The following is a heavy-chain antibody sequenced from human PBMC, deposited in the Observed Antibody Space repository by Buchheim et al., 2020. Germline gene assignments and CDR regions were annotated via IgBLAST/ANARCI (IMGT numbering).Heavy chain of an antibody. CDR1: GFTFSSYG. J-gene: IGHJ6*03. D-gene: IGHD3-10*01. Sequence: QVQLVESGGGVVQPGRSLRLSCAASGFTFSSYGMHWVRQAPGKGLEWVAVISYDGSNKYYAASVKGRFTISRDNSKNTLYLQMNSLRPEDTAVYYCAKDSNGSGSYYYYYYYMDVWGKGTT. V-gene: IGHV3-30*18. CDR2: ISYDGSNK. CDR3: AKDSNGSGSYYYYYYYMDV.